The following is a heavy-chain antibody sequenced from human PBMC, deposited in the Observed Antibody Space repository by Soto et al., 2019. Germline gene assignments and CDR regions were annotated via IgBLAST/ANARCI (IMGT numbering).Heavy chain of an antibody. D-gene: IGHD6-13*01. J-gene: IGHJ4*02. Sequence: TLSLTCAISGDSVSSNSAAWTWIRQSPSRCLEWLVRLYYRSKWYNDYAVSVKSRTTINPDTSKNQFSLQLNSVTPEDTAVYYCARDGSSWSYLFDYWGQGTLVTVSS. CDR3: ARDGSSWSYLFDY. CDR2: LYYRSKWYN. CDR1: GDSVSSNSAA. V-gene: IGHV6-1*01.